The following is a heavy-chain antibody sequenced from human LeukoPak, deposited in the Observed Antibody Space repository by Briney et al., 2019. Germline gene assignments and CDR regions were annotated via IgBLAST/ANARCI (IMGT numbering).Heavy chain of an antibody. Sequence: QPGGSLRLSCAASGFTFRNYWMNWVRRAPGKGLECLANIKEDGSETYYADSVVGRFTISRDNAKNSLYLQMNSLRAEDTAVYYCARETPRRGETRDGYRWGQGTLVTVSS. CDR2: IKEDGSET. J-gene: IGHJ4*02. V-gene: IGHV3-7*01. CDR1: GFTFRNYW. D-gene: IGHD5-24*01. CDR3: ARETPRRGETRDGYR.